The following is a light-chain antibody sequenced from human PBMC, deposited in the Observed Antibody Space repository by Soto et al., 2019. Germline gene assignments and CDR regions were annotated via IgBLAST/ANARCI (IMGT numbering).Light chain of an antibody. CDR2: QVS. CDR1: QSLVYSDGDTY. V-gene: IGKV2-30*01. J-gene: IGKJ5*01. Sequence: VMMAQSPLSVPVTLGQPASISCSSSQSLVYSDGDTYLSWFQQRPGQSPRRLLSQVSNRDSGVPDRFSGSGSGTDFTLKISSVEADDVAVYYCMQNKHWPITFGQGTRLE. CDR3: MQNKHWPIT.